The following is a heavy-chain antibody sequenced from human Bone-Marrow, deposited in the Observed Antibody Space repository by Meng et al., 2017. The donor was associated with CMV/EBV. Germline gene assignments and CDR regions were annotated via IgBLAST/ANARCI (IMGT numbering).Heavy chain of an antibody. CDR1: GFTFSNYA. J-gene: IGHJ4*02. D-gene: IGHD3-22*01. CDR3: VRYYYDSRLLDY. CDR2: ISGSGGST. Sequence: GGSLRLTCAASGFTFSNYAMSWVRQAPGKGLEWVSAISGSGGSTYYADSVKGRFTISRDNSKNTLYLQMNSLRAEDTAVYYCVRYYYDSRLLDYWGQGTLVTVSS. V-gene: IGHV3-23*01.